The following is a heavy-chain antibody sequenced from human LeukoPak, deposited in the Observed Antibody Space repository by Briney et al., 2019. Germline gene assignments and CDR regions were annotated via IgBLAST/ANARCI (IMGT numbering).Heavy chain of an antibody. J-gene: IGHJ4*02. CDR3: AKDGRFVWYYYGSGSGY. Sequence: GGSLRPSCAASGFTFSSYAMSWVRQAPGKGLEWVSAISGSGGSTYYADSVKGRFTISRDNSKNTLYLQMNSLRAEDTAVYYCAKDGRFVWYYYGSGSGYWGQGTLVTVSS. V-gene: IGHV3-23*01. D-gene: IGHD3-10*01. CDR1: GFTFSSYA. CDR2: ISGSGGST.